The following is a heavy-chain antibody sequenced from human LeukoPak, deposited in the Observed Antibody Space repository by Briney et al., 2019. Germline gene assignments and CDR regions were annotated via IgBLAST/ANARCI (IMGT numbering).Heavy chain of an antibody. CDR2: VKEDGTTK. J-gene: IGHJ4*02. CDR3: VSQEVVPH. V-gene: IGHV3-7*01. CDR1: GLTVSSNY. Sequence: PGGSLRLSCAASGLTVSSNYMSWVRQAPGKGLEWVANVKEDGTTKQYVDSVKGRFTISRDNAKNSLYLQMDSLRAEDTAVYYCVSQEVVPHWGQGTLVSVSS. D-gene: IGHD2-15*01.